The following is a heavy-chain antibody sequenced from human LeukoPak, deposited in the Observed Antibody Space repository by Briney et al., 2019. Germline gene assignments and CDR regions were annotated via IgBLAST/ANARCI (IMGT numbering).Heavy chain of an antibody. CDR3: ARALGSYSDY. CDR2: ISYDGSNK. J-gene: IGHJ4*02. D-gene: IGHD1-26*01. V-gene: IGHV3-30*03. Sequence: GRSLRLSCAASGFTFSSYGMHWVRQAPGKGLGWVAVISYDGSNKYYADSVKGRFTISRDNSKNTLYLQMNSLRAEDTAVYYCARALGSYSDYWGQGTLVSVSS. CDR1: GFTFSSYG.